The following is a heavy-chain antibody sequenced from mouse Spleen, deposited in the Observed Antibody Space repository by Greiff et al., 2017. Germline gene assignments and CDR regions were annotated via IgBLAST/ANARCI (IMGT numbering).Heavy chain of an antibody. CDR2: IRLKSDNYAT. D-gene: IGHD2-1*01. CDR1: GFTFSNYW. J-gene: IGHJ3*01. V-gene: IGHV6-3*01. Sequence: DVMLVESGGGLVQPGGSMKLSCVASGFTFSNYWMNWVRQSPEKGLEWVAQIRLKSDNYATHYAESVKGRFTISRDDSKSSVYLQMNNLRAEDTGIYYCTYGNYAWFAYWGQGTLVTVSA. CDR3: TYGNYAWFAY.